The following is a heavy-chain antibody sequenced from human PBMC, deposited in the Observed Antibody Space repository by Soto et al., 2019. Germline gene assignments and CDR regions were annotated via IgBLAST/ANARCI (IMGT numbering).Heavy chain of an antibody. CDR3: AKGVEGAPPGTRRFDP. J-gene: IGHJ5*02. D-gene: IGHD1-1*01. CDR1: GFTFSNYA. Sequence: QVQLVESGGGVVQPGRSLRLSCAASGFTFSNYALHWVRQAPGKGLEWVAVVSYDESHIYYEDSVKGRFTISTDNSKNSGYLQMYSLRGEDTAVYQCAKGVEGAPPGTRRFDPWGGGTLATVSS. V-gene: IGHV3-30*18. CDR2: VSYDESHI.